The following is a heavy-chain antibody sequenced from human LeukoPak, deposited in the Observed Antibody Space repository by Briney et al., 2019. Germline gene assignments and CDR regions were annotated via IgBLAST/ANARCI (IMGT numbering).Heavy chain of an antibody. V-gene: IGHV4-39*01. CDR1: GGSISSSSYY. CDR2: IYYSGNT. D-gene: IGHD2-15*01. J-gene: IGHJ4*02. Sequence: SETLSLTCTVSGGSISSSSYYWGWIRQPPGKGLEWIGSIYYSGNTYYNPSLKSRVTISVDTSKNQFSLKLSSVTAADTAVYYCARQEVVAATPYYFDCWGQGTLVTVSS. CDR3: ARQEVVAATPYYFDC.